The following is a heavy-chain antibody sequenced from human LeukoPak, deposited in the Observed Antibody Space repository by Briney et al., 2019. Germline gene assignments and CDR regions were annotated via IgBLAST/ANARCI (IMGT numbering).Heavy chain of an antibody. Sequence: SETLSLTCTVSGGSISSYYWSWIRQPPGKGLEWIGYIYTSGSTNYNPSLKSRVTISVDTSKNQFSLKLSSVTAADTAVYYCARGGGYSSTRTDYFDYWGQGTLVTVSS. V-gene: IGHV4-4*09. CDR1: GGSISSYY. D-gene: IGHD6-13*01. CDR2: IYTSGST. CDR3: ARGGGYSSTRTDYFDY. J-gene: IGHJ4*02.